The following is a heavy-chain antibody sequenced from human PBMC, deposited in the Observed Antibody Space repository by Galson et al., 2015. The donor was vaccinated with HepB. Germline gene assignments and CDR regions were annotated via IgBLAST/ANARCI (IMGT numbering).Heavy chain of an antibody. Sequence: SVKVSCKASGYTFTGYYMHWVRQAPGQGLEWMGRINPNSGGTNYAQKFQGRVTMTRDTSISTAYMELSRLRSDDTAVYYCAREISESGYDYKGYYYYYYMDVWGKGTTVTVSS. CDR1: GYTFTGYY. J-gene: IGHJ6*03. D-gene: IGHD5-12*01. CDR3: AREISESGYDYKGYYYYYYMDV. V-gene: IGHV1-2*06. CDR2: INPNSGGT.